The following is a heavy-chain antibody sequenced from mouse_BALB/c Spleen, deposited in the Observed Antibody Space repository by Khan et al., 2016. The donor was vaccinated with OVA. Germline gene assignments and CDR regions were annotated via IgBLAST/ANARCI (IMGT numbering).Heavy chain of an antibody. D-gene: IGHD2-13*01. V-gene: IGHV9-3-1*01. J-gene: IGHJ4*01. CDR1: GFTFTNYG. Sequence: VQLQESGPELKKPGETVQISCKASGFTFTNYGMNWVKQAPGKGLKWMGWINTYTGEPTFADDFKGRFAFSLDTSASTAYLQINSLKNEDTAAYFCARVRYNGTMDCWGQGTSVTVSS. CDR2: INTYTGEP. CDR3: ARVRYNGTMDC.